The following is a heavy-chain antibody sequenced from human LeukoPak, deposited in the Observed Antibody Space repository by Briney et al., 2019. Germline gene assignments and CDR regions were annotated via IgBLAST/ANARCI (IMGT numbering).Heavy chain of an antibody. CDR2: ISAYNGNT. V-gene: IGHV1-18*01. D-gene: IGHD3-22*01. J-gene: IGHJ4*02. CDR3: ARDLFLEDSSAYYLFDY. CDR1: GYTFTSYG. Sequence: GASVKVSCKASGYTFTSYGISWVRQAPGQGLEWMGWISAYNGNTNYAQNVQGRVTMTTDTSTSTAYMELMSLRSDDTAVYYCARDLFLEDSSAYYLFDYWGQGTLVTVSS.